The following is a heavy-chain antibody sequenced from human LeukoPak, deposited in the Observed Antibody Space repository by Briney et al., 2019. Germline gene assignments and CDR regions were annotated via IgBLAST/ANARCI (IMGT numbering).Heavy chain of an antibody. CDR2: ISGSGGST. Sequence: PGGSLRLSCAASGFTFSSYAMSWVRQAPEKGLEWVSAISGSGGSTYYADSVKGQFTISRDNSKNTLYLQMNSLRAEDTAVYYCAKDVSSSDSFDYWGQGTLVTVSS. V-gene: IGHV3-23*01. CDR3: AKDVSSSDSFDY. D-gene: IGHD2-2*01. CDR1: GFTFSSYA. J-gene: IGHJ4*02.